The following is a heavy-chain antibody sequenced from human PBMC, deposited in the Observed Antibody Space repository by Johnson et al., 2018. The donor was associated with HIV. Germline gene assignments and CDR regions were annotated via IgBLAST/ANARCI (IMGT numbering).Heavy chain of an antibody. CDR2: ISYDGSNK. V-gene: IGHV3-30-3*01. CDR3: ARDPMVRGAGGFDI. CDR1: GFTFSSYA. D-gene: IGHD3-10*01. Sequence: VQLVESGGGVVQPGRSLRLSCAASGFTFSSYAMHWVRQAPGKGLEWVAVISYDGSNKYYADSVKGRFTISRDNSKNTLYLQMNSLRAEDTAVYYCARDPMVRGAGGFDIWGQETMVTVSS. J-gene: IGHJ3*02.